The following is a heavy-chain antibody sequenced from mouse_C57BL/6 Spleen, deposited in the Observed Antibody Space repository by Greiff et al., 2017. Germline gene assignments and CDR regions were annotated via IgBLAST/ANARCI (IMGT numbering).Heavy chain of an antibody. D-gene: IGHD1-1*01. CDR3: TRSTVVATGDY. Sequence: EVMLMESGEGLVKPGGSLKLSCAASGFTFSSYAMSWVRQTPEKRLEWVAYISSGGDYIYYADTVKGRFTISRDNARNTLYLQMSSLKSEDTAMYYCTRSTVVATGDYWGQGTTLTVSS. J-gene: IGHJ2*01. CDR1: GFTFSSYA. CDR2: ISSGGDYI. V-gene: IGHV5-9-1*02.